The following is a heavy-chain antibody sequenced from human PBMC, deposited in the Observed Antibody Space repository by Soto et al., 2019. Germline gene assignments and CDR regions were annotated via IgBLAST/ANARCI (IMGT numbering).Heavy chain of an antibody. J-gene: IGHJ4*02. CDR1: GVTVSNYA. CDR2: ISDSSSST. Sequence: GGSLRLSCAASGVTVSNYAMSRVRQAPGKGLEWVSVISDSSSSTYYAASVKGRFTISRDNSKNTLHLQMNSLRAEDTALYYCAKGRVTSYYDGLDYWGQGTQVTVS. CDR3: AKGRVTSYYDGLDY. V-gene: IGHV3-23*01. D-gene: IGHD2-2*01.